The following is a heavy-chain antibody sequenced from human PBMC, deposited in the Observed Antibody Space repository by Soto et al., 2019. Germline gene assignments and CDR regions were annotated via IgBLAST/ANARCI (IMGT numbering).Heavy chain of an antibody. CDR1: GITFSSYG. CDR3: AKVMVVAATRGHFDN. CDR2: ISPDGSNK. D-gene: IGHD2-15*01. V-gene: IGHV3-30*18. J-gene: IGHJ4*02. Sequence: QVHLVESGGGVVQPGRSLRLSCAASGITFSSYGMHWVRQAPGKGLEWVAAISPDGSNKFYGDSVKGRFTISRDNSKNTLYLQLDSLTAEDTAVYYCAKVMVVAATRGHFDNWGQGTQVTVSS.